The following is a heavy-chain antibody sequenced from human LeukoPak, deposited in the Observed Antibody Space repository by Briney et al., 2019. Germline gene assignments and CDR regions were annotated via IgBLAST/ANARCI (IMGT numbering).Heavy chain of an antibody. CDR3: ARDLPGVASSAYGGPSKDY. Sequence: ASVKVSCKASGYTFTSYGISWVRQAPGQGLEWMGWISGYNGNTNYAQKLQGRVTMTTDTSTSTAYMELRSLRSDDTAVYYCARDLPGVASSAYGGPSKDYWGQGTLVTVSS. V-gene: IGHV1-18*01. J-gene: IGHJ4*02. CDR2: ISGYNGNT. CDR1: GYTFTSYG. D-gene: IGHD4-23*01.